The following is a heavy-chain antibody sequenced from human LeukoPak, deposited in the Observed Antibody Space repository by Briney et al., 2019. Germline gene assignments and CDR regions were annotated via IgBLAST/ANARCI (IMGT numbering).Heavy chain of an antibody. V-gene: IGHV1-69*04. CDR3: ARVRDGYNLYYYYGMDV. J-gene: IGHJ6*02. Sequence: ASVKVSCKASGYTFTGYYMHWVRQAPGQGLEWMGRIIPILGIANYAQKFQGRVTITADKSTSTAYMELSSLRSDDTAVYYCARVRDGYNLYYYYGMDVWGQGTTVTVSS. CDR2: IIPILGIA. CDR1: GYTFTGYY. D-gene: IGHD1-1*01.